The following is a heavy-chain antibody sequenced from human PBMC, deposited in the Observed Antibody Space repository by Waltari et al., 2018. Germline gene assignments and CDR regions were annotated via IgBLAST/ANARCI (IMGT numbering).Heavy chain of an antibody. D-gene: IGHD6-13*01. CDR1: GYTRPELP. CDR2: FDPEDGET. CDR3: AARYSSSWYYFDY. V-gene: IGHV1-24*01. Sequence: QVQLAPSGAEVKKPGAAVKVSCKVSGYTRPELPIPWGRQAPGNGLEWMGGFDPEDGETIYAQKFQGRVTMTEDTSTDTAYMELSSLRSEDTAVYYCAARYSSSWYYFDYWGQGTLVTVSS. J-gene: IGHJ4*02.